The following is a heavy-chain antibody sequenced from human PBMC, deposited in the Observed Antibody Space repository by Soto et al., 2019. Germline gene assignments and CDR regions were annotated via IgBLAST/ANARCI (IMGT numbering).Heavy chain of an antibody. CDR2: MHHGGNP. Sequence: QVQLQESGPGLVKPSGTLSLTCAVSGDSITNNNWWTWLRQSPGKGLEWIGEMHHGGNPDYNPSLRSRVTISVDKSKNQLSLHLSSVTAADSAVYYCARTSGGTYSFDPWGQGTLVTVSS. CDR1: GDSITNNNW. V-gene: IGHV4-4*02. CDR3: ARTSGGTYSFDP. D-gene: IGHD3-10*01. J-gene: IGHJ5*02.